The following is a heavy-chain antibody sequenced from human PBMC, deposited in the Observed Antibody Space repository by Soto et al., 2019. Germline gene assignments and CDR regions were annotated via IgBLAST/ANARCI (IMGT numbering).Heavy chain of an antibody. V-gene: IGHV1-69*01. CDR2: IIPMFGTA. J-gene: IGHJ4*02. CDR3: ARECLEPDSSGYCAYFDY. D-gene: IGHD3-22*01. CDR1: GGTVTNYA. Sequence: QVQLVQSGAEVKKPGSSVKVSCKASGGTVTNYAISWVRQAPGQGLEWMGGIIPMFGTASYAQKFKGRVTITADESTSTGYMELNSLRSEVTSVYYCARECLEPDSSGYCAYFDYWGQGTLVTVSS.